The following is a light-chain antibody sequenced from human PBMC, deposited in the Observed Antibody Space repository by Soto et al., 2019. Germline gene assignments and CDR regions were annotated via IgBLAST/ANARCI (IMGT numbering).Light chain of an antibody. Sequence: QSVLTQPASVSGSPGQSITISCTGTSSDVGGYNYVSWYQHHPGKAPKLMIFYVSNRPSGVSNRFSGSKSGNTASLTISGLQPEDEADYYCSSYTTSNTRQIVFGTGTKVTVL. J-gene: IGLJ1*01. CDR2: YVS. CDR1: SSDVGGYNY. CDR3: SSYTTSNTRQIV. V-gene: IGLV2-14*03.